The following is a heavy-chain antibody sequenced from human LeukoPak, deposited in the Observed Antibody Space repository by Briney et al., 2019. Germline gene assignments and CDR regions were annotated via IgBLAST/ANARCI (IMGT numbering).Heavy chain of an antibody. Sequence: PSETLSLTCIIYGASIRSYYWSWIRQPAGKGLEWIWRVYTSGSTKYNPSLKSRVTMSVDTSKNQFSLKLSSVTAADTAVYYCARTTEGGYTYNYFYYYYMDVWGKGTTVTISS. D-gene: IGHD5-18*01. J-gene: IGHJ6*03. V-gene: IGHV4-4*07. CDR1: GASIRSYY. CDR3: ARTTEGGYTYNYFYYYYMDV. CDR2: VYTSGST.